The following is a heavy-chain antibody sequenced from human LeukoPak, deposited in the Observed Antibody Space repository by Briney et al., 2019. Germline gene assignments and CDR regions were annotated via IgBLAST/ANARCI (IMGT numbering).Heavy chain of an antibody. CDR3: ARGLTSANYFDY. CDR2: IIPIFGTA. J-gene: IGHJ4*02. Sequence: SVKVSCKASGGTFSSYAISWVRQAPGQGLEWMGGIIPIFGTANYAQKFQGRVTITTDESTGTAYMELSSLRSEDTAVYYCARGLTSANYFDYWGQGALVTVSS. D-gene: IGHD4/OR15-4a*01. CDR1: GGTFSSYA. V-gene: IGHV1-69*05.